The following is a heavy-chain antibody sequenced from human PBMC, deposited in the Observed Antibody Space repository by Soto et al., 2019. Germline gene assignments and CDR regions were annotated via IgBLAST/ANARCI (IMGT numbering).Heavy chain of an antibody. Sequence: QVQLVQSGAEVKKPGASVKVSCKASGYTFTRSGISWVRQAPGQGLEWMGWISTYNGDTNYAQTFQGRVTMTTDTATSTVHMEVRSLRSDDTAVYYCAREGVAPYYYYGMDVWGKGTPVTVSS. CDR1: GYTFTRSG. V-gene: IGHV1-18*01. CDR3: AREGVAPYYYYGMDV. J-gene: IGHJ6*04. CDR2: ISTYNGDT. D-gene: IGHD5-12*01.